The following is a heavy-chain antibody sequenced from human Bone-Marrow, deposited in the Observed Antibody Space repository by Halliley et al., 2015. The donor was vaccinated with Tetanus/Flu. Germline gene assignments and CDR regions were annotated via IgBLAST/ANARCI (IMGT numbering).Heavy chain of an antibody. CDR3: ARGMRNATVCRGRTLFDY. J-gene: IGHJ4*02. V-gene: IGHV4-4*08. CDR1: GVSFDSHT. CDR2: IQTSGYA. D-gene: IGHD2-15*01. Sequence: QLVQSGAEVKKPGSSVKVSCKTSGVSFDSHTISWIRQSPGKGLEWIGYIQTSGYANYNPSLRSRVAMSVDTSKSQISLRQTSMTSADTAVYYCARGMRNATVCRGRTLFDYWGRGTQVTVSS.